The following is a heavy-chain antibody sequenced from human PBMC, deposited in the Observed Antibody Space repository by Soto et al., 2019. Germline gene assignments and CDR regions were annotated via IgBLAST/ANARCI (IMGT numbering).Heavy chain of an antibody. CDR1: SYRFCTFW. V-gene: IGHV5-51*01. Sequence: WLPLKASRIGSSYRFCTFWSARVLQMPGKGMEWIGIIYPGDSDTRYSPSFQGQVTISADTSTKTAYLQWSSLKASDTAIYYCARLPQFLWVEGLSDRADYLDCWRTGTLVTVSS. D-gene: IGHD3-10*01. J-gene: IGHJ4*01. CDR2: IYPGDSDT. CDR3: ARLPQFLWVEGLSDRADYLDC.